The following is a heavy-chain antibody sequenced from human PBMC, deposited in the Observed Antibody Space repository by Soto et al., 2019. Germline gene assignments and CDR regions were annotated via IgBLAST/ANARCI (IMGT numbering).Heavy chain of an antibody. Sequence: SETLSLTCTVSGGSISSGDYYWSWIRQPPGKGLEWIGYIYYSGSTYYNPSLKSRVTISVDTSKNQFSLKLSSVTAADTAVYYCAREKLEYYDSSGYNWFDPWGQGTLVTVSS. CDR3: AREKLEYYDSSGYNWFDP. CDR2: IYYSGST. J-gene: IGHJ5*02. CDR1: GGSISSGDYY. V-gene: IGHV4-30-4*01. D-gene: IGHD3-22*01.